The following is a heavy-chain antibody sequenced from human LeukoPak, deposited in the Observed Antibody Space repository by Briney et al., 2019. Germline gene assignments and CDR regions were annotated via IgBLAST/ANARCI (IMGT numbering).Heavy chain of an antibody. CDR2: ISSSSSYI. CDR1: GFTFSSYS. V-gene: IGHV3-21*01. J-gene: IGHJ4*02. Sequence: PGGSLGLSCAASGFTFSSYSMNWVRQAPGKGLEWVSSISSSSSYIYYADSVKGRFTISRDNAKNSLYLQMNSLRAEGTAVYYCARVGDYVWGSYRSRIDYWGQGTLVTVSS. CDR3: ARVGDYVWGSYRSRIDY. D-gene: IGHD3-16*02.